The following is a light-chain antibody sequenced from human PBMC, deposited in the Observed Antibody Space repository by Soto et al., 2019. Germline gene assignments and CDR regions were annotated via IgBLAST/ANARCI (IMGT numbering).Light chain of an antibody. CDR1: QGLVHSDGHTY. Sequence: VVMTQSPLSLLVTLGQPASISCSSSQGLVHSDGHTYLNWFHQRPGQSPRRLIYEVSKRDSGVPDRFSGSGSGTDFTLKISRVEAEDVGVFYCMQGTHWPWTFGQGTKVEIK. V-gene: IGKV2-30*02. CDR2: EVS. CDR3: MQGTHWPWT. J-gene: IGKJ1*01.